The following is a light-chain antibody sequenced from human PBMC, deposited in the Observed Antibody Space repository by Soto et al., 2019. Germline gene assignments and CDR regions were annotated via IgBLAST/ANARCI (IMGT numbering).Light chain of an antibody. CDR2: EVS. Sequence: QSVLTQPASVSGSPGQSITISCTGTSSDVGGYKYVSWYQLHPGKAPKLMIYEVSNRPSGISNRFSASKSGNTASLTISGLQAEDEADYYCAAWDDSLNGRVFGGGTKVTVL. J-gene: IGLJ3*02. CDR1: SSDVGGYKY. V-gene: IGLV2-14*01. CDR3: AAWDDSLNGRV.